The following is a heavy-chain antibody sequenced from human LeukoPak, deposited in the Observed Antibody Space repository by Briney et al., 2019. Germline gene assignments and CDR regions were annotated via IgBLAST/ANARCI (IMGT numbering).Heavy chain of an antibody. CDR3: ARGVYIAAAQYGY. V-gene: IGHV4-59*01. CDR1: GDSISSYY. CDR2: IYYSGTT. Sequence: SETLSLTCTVSGDSISSYYWSWIRQPPGKGLEWIGYIYYSGTTNYNPSLKSRVTIAVDTSKNQFSLKLSSVTAADTAVYYCARGVYIAAAQYGYWGQGTLVTVSS. D-gene: IGHD6-13*01. J-gene: IGHJ4*02.